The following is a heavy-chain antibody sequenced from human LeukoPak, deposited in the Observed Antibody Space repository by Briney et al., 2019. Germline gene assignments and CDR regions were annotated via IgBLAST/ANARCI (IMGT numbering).Heavy chain of an antibody. CDR1: GFTFSSYA. Sequence: GRSLRLSCAATGFTFSSYAMHWVRQAPGKGLEWVAVISYDGSNKYYADSVKGRFTISRDNSKNTLYLQMNSLRAEDTAVYYCARAAHGDYRTDYWGQGTLVTVSS. V-gene: IGHV3-30*04. J-gene: IGHJ4*02. CDR3: ARAAHGDYRTDY. CDR2: ISYDGSNK. D-gene: IGHD4-17*01.